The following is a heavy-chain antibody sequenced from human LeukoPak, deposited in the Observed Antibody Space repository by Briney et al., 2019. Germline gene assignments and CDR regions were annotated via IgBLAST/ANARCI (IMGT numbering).Heavy chain of an antibody. Sequence: GGSLRLSCAASGFTFSSHAMSWVRQAPGKGLEWVSAISGSRGSTYYADSVKGRFTISRDNSKNTLYLQMNSLRAEDTAVYYCAKSRPIYCSSTSCMSFDYWGQGTLVTVSS. D-gene: IGHD2-2*01. V-gene: IGHV3-23*01. CDR2: ISGSRGST. J-gene: IGHJ4*02. CDR1: GFTFSSHA. CDR3: AKSRPIYCSSTSCMSFDY.